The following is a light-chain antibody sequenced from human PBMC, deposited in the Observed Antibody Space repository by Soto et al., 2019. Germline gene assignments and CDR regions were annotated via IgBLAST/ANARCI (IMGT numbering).Light chain of an antibody. Sequence: EIQMTPSPWSLAASVGARFTITCRASQSISSYLNWYQQRPGQAPRLLIYAASSLQGGVPARFSASGTGTDFTLTISSLQPEDFATYYCHQSYSTPSTFGQGTKVDIK. J-gene: IGKJ1*01. CDR1: QSISSY. CDR3: HQSYSTPST. CDR2: AAS. V-gene: IGKV1-39*01.